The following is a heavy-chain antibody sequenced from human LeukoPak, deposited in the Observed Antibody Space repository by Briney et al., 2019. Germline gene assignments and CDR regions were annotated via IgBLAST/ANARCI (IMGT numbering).Heavy chain of an antibody. CDR3: AKASSLRDWFDP. CDR2: ISWNSGSI. CDR1: GFTFDDYA. Sequence: PGRSLRLSCAASGFTFDDYAMHWVRQAPGKGLEWVSGISWNSGSIGYADSVKGRFTISRDNAKNSLYLQMNSLRAEDTALYYCAKASSLRDWFDPWGQGALVTVSS. V-gene: IGHV3-9*01. J-gene: IGHJ5*02. D-gene: IGHD3-16*01.